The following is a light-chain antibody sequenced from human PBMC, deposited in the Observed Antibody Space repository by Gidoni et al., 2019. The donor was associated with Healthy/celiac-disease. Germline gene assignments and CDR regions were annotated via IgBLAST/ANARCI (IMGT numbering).Light chain of an antibody. CDR2: GAS. Sequence: EIVLTQSPGTLSLSPGERATLSCRASQSVSSSYLAWYQQKPGQAPRLLIDGASSRATGIPDRVRGSGSGTDFTLTISRLEPEDFAVYYCQQYGSSPETFGQGTKLEIK. CDR1: QSVSSSY. V-gene: IGKV3-20*01. CDR3: QQYGSSPET. J-gene: IGKJ2*01.